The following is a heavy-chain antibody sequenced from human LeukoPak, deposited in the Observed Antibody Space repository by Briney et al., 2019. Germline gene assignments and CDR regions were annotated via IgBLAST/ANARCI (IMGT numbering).Heavy chain of an antibody. CDR3: ARDSAIYDSSGYYYSDAFDI. J-gene: IGHJ3*02. CDR2: IYASGNT. CDR1: GGSISSGFYY. Sequence: SETLSLTCSVSGGSISSGFYYCSWIRQPAGKGLEWIGRIYASGNTNYNTSLKSRVTISVDTSNKQFSLKLSSVTAADTAVYYCARDSAIYDSSGYYYSDAFDIWGQGITVTVSS. V-gene: IGHV4-61*02. D-gene: IGHD3-22*01.